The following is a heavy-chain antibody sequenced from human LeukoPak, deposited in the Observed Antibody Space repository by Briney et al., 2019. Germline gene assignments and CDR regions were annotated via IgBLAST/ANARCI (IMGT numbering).Heavy chain of an antibody. CDR1: GGSISSGDYY. Sequence: SQTLSLTCTVSGGSISSGDYYWSWIRQPPGKGLEWIGYIYYSGSTYYNPSLKSRVTISVDTSKNQFSLKLSSVTAADTAVYYCAREGDGGISAHYFDYWGQGILVTVSS. D-gene: IGHD3-16*02. CDR2: IYYSGST. CDR3: AREGDGGISAHYFDY. J-gene: IGHJ4*02. V-gene: IGHV4-30-4*08.